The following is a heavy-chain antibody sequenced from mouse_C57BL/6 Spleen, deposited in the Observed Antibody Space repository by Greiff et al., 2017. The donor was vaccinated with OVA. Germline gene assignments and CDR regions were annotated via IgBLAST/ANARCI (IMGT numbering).Heavy chain of an antibody. V-gene: IGHV1-52*01. CDR1: GYTFTSYW. CDR3: ARSRVYSNYDY. J-gene: IGHJ2*01. Sequence: QVQLKQPGAELVRPGSSVKLSCKASGYTFTSYWMHWVKQRPIQGLEWIGNIDPSDSETHYNQKFKDKATLTVDKSSSTAYMQLSSLTSEDSAVYYCARSRVYSNYDYWGQGTTLTVSS. D-gene: IGHD2-5*01. CDR2: IDPSDSET.